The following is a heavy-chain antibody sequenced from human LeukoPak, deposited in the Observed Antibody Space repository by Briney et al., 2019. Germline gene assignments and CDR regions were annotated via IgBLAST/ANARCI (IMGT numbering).Heavy chain of an antibody. CDR1: GYTFTGYY. V-gene: IGHV1-2*02. Sequence: ASVKVSCKASGYTFTGYYRHWVRQAPGQGLEWMGWINPNSGGTNYAQKFQGRVTMTRDTSISTAYMELSRLRSDDTAVYYCARATVTINWFDPWGQGTLVTVSS. CDR3: ARATVTINWFDP. J-gene: IGHJ5*02. CDR2: INPNSGGT. D-gene: IGHD4-17*01.